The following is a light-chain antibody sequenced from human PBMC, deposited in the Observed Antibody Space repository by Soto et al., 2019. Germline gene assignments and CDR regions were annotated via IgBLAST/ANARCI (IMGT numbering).Light chain of an antibody. V-gene: IGLV2-11*01. CDR1: GSDIAGFNY. J-gene: IGLJ2*01. Sequence: QSALTQPRSVSGSPGQSVTISCTGTGSDIAGFNYVSWYQQHPGKAPKLMIYDVTERPSGVPDRFAGSKSGNTASLTISGLPAEDESTYYYGSYGDAYNLIFGGGTKLTVL. CDR3: GSYGDAYNLI. CDR2: DVT.